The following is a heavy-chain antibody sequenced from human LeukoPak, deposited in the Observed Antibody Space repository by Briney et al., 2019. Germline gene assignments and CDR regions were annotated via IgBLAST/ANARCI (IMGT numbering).Heavy chain of an antibody. D-gene: IGHD1-14*01. CDR3: AREPPSYRKIDY. Sequence: GGSLRLSCAASGFTFSSYAMHWVRQAPGKGLEWVAVISYDGSNKYYADSVKGRFTISRDNSKNTLYLQMNSLRAEDTAVYYCAREPPSYRKIDYWGQGTLVTVSS. CDR2: ISYDGSNK. J-gene: IGHJ4*02. CDR1: GFTFSSYA. V-gene: IGHV3-30-3*01.